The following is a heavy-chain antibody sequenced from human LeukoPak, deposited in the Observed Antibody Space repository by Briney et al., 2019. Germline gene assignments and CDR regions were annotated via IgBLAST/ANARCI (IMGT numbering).Heavy chain of an antibody. J-gene: IGHJ4*02. V-gene: IGHV3-7*01. CDR2: IQEDGSAT. CDR3: ARRKEVQTTFDC. CDR1: GFIFVNYY. D-gene: IGHD1-14*01. Sequence: GGSLRLSCPALGFIFVNYYMGWFRKAPGRGRGGVANIQEDGSATYYVDCVKGRFTISRDNAKNSLDLQMNSLRAEDTAVYFCARRKEVQTTFDCWGQGTLVTVSS.